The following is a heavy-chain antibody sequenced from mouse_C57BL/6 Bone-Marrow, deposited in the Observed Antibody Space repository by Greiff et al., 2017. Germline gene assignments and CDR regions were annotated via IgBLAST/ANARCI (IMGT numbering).Heavy chain of an antibody. V-gene: IGHV1-61*01. J-gene: IGHJ1*03. D-gene: IGHD1-1*01. Sequence: VQLQQPGAELVRPGSSVKLSCKASGYTFTSYWMDWVKQRPGQGLEWIGNIYPSDSETHYNQKFKDKATLTVDKSSSTAYMQRSSLTSADSYVCYCATYGRSDGYVDVWGTGTTVTVSS. CDR3: ATYGRSDGYVDV. CDR1: GYTFTSYW. CDR2: IYPSDSET.